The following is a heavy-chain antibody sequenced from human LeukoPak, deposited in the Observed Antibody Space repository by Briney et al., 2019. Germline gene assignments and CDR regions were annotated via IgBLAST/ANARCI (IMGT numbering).Heavy chain of an antibody. CDR3: AGLIRPGWFDP. CDR1: RFTFSSYG. CDR2: IYYSGST. Sequence: PGGSLRLSCAASRFTFSSYGMHWIRQPPGKGLEWIANIYYSGSTYYNPSLKSRVTISVDTSKNQFSLKLSSVTAADTAVYYCAGLIRPGWFDPWGQGTLVTVSS. V-gene: IGHV4-39*01. J-gene: IGHJ5*02. D-gene: IGHD1-14*01.